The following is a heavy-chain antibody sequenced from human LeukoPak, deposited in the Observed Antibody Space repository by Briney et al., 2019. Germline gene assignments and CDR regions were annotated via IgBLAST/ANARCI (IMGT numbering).Heavy chain of an antibody. D-gene: IGHD1-14*01. V-gene: IGHV3-66*01. CDR2: IYSGGST. Sequence: GGSLRLSCAASGFXVRSNYMSWVRQAPGKGLEWVSVIYSGGSTYYADSVQGRFTISRDNSKNTLYLQMNSLRAEDTAVYYCARVTRNDAFDIWGQGTMVTVSS. J-gene: IGHJ3*02. CDR3: ARVTRNDAFDI. CDR1: GFXVRSNY.